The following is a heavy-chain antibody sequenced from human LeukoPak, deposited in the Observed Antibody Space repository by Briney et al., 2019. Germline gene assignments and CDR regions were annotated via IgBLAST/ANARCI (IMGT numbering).Heavy chain of an antibody. J-gene: IGHJ4*02. D-gene: IGHD3-3*01. CDR3: ARGDFWSGYHDY. V-gene: IGHV4-4*07. CDR1: GGSISSYY. Sequence: SETLSLTCTVSGGSISSYYWSWIRQPAGKGLEWIGRIYISGSTNYNPSLKSRVTMSVDTSKNQFSLKLSSVTAADTAVYYCARGDFWSGYHDYWGQGTLVTVSS. CDR2: IYISGST.